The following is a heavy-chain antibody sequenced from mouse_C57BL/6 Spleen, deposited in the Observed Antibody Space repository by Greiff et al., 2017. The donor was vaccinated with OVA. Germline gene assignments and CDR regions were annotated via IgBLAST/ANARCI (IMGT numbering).Heavy chain of an antibody. J-gene: IGHJ2*01. CDR2: IDPSDSYT. CDR3: ARSSTGTLTTGANYFDY. D-gene: IGHD2-13*01. Sequence: QVQLQQPGAELVKPGASVKLSCKASGYTFTSYWMQWVKQRPGQGLEWIGEIDPSDSYTNYNQKFKGKATLTVDTSSSTAYMQLSSLTSEDSAVYYCARSSTGTLTTGANYFDYWGQGTTLTVSS. CDR1: GYTFTSYW. V-gene: IGHV1-50*01.